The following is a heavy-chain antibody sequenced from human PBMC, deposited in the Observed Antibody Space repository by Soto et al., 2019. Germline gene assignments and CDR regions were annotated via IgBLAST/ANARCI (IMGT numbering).Heavy chain of an antibody. CDR3: ARRSSSWPYFFDY. V-gene: IGHV1-3*01. J-gene: IGHJ4*02. CDR2: INAGNGNT. CDR1: GYTFTSYA. Sequence: QVQHVQTGAEVKKPGASVKVSCKASGYTFTSYAMHWVRQAPGQRLEWMGWINAGNGNTKYSQKFQGRVTITRDTSASTAYMELSSLRSEDTAVYYCARRSSSWPYFFDYWCQGTLVTVSS. D-gene: IGHD6-13*01.